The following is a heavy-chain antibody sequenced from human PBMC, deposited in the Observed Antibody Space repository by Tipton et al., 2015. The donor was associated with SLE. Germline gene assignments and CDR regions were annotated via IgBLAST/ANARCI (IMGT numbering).Heavy chain of an antibody. CDR2: INHSGST. J-gene: IGHJ4*02. Sequence: TLSLTCAVYGGSFTGYYWSWIRQPPGKGLEWIGEINHSGSTNYNPSPKSRVTISVDTSKNQFSLKLSSVTAADTAVYYCVLIVGATDYWGQGTLVTVSS. CDR1: GGSFTGYY. V-gene: IGHV4-34*01. CDR3: VLIVGATDY. D-gene: IGHD1-26*01.